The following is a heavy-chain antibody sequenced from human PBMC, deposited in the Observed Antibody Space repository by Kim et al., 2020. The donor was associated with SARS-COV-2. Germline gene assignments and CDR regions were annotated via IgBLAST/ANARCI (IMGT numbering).Heavy chain of an antibody. CDR3: ARAAAGFWFDP. J-gene: IGHJ5*02. CDR2: TA. V-gene: IGHV1-69*01. D-gene: IGHD6-13*01. Sequence: TANYEQDAQGRVTITADESTSTAYMELGSLRSEDTAVYYCARAAAGFWFDPWGQGTLVTVSS.